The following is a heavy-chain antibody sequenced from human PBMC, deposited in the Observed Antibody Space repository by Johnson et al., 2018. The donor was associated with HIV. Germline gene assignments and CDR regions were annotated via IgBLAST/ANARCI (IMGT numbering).Heavy chain of an antibody. V-gene: IGHV3-23*04. CDR3: ARERDAFDI. CDR2: INWNGGST. J-gene: IGHJ3*02. CDR1: GFTFSHYT. Sequence: VQLVESGGGLVQPGGSLRLSCAASGFTFSHYTLHWVRQAPGKGLKWVSGINWNGGSTYYADSVKGRFTISRDNSKITLYLQMNSLRAEDTAVYYCARERDAFDIWGQGTMVTVSS.